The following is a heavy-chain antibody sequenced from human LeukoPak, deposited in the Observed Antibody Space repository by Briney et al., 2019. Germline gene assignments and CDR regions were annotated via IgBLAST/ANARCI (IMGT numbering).Heavy chain of an antibody. D-gene: IGHD4-17*01. V-gene: IGHV3-7*01. CDR2: INQDGSEK. Sequence: GGSLRLSCAASGFTFSNYWMSWVRQAPGKGLEWVANINQDGSEKYYVDSVEGRFTISRDNAKNSLYLQMNSLRAEDTAVYYCARDMGGTSTVWGQGTLVTVSS. CDR1: GFTFSNYW. CDR3: ARDMGGTSTV. J-gene: IGHJ4*02.